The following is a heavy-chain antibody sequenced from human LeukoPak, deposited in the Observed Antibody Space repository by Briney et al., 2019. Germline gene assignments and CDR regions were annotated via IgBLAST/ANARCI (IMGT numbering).Heavy chain of an antibody. J-gene: IGHJ5*02. CDR3: ARGYDILTSNWFDP. CDR1: GFTFSSSG. CDR2: IWYDGSNK. Sequence: GGSLRPSCAASGFTFSSSGMHWVRQAPGKGLEWVAVIWYDGSNKYYADSVKGRFTISRDNSKNTLYLQMNSLRAEDTAVYYCARGYDILTSNWFDPWGQGTLVTVSS. V-gene: IGHV3-33*01. D-gene: IGHD3-9*01.